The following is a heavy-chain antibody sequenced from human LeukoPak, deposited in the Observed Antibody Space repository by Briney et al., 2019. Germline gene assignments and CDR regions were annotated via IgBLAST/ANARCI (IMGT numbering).Heavy chain of an antibody. CDR3: ARESWTWREAFDI. CDR2: IYYSGST. Sequence: PSETLSLTCTVSGGSISSYYWSWIRQPPGKGLEWIGYIYYSGSTYYNPSLKSRVTISVDTSKNQFSLKLSSVTAADTAVYYCARESWTWREAFDIWGQGTMVTVSS. V-gene: IGHV4-59*01. D-gene: IGHD3/OR15-3a*01. CDR1: GGSISSYY. J-gene: IGHJ3*02.